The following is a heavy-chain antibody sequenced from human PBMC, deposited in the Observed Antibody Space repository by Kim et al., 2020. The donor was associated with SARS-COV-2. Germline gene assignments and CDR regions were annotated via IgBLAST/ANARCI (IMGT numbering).Heavy chain of an antibody. Sequence: ASVKVSCKASGYTFTGYYMHWVRQAPGQGLEWMGWINPNSGGTNYAQKFRGCFTMTTDTTVSTAYMTPGRRRSHDTPVHYCTSGSVESTLGDWGQGTLVT. V-gene: IGHV1-2*04. CDR3: TSGSVESTLGD. CDR1: GYTFTGYY. J-gene: IGHJ4*02. CDR2: INPNSGGT. D-gene: IGHD1-26*01.